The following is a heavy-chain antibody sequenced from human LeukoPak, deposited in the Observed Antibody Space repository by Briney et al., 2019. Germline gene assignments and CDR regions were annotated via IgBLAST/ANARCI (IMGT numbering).Heavy chain of an antibody. V-gene: IGHV3-21*01. J-gene: IGHJ4*02. CDR3: ARALTPCGSYWACYFDY. CDR1: GFTFSSYS. Sequence: GGSLRLSCAASGFTFSSYSMNWVRQAPGKGLEWVSSISSSSSYIYYADSVKGRFTISRDNAKNSLYLQMNNLRAEDTAVYYCARALTPCGSYWACYFDYWGQGTLVTVSS. CDR2: ISSSSSYI. D-gene: IGHD1-26*01.